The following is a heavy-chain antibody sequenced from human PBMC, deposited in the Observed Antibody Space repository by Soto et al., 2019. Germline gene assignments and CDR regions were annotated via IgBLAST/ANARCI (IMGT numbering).Heavy chain of an antibody. Sequence: SETLSLTCTVSGGSISSGYWSWLRQSPGEGLEWIGHISNTGTTNYSPSLKSRVFMSVDTSKTQISLKVSSVNAADTAVYYCARGTRSNSGYEPDWYSDLWGRGTLVPVSS. CDR3: ARGTRSNSGYEPDWYSDL. D-gene: IGHD5-12*01. CDR1: GGSISSGY. V-gene: IGHV4-59*01. J-gene: IGHJ2*01. CDR2: ISNTGTT.